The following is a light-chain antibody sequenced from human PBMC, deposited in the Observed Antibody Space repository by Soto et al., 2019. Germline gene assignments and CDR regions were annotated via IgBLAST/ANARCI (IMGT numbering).Light chain of an antibody. V-gene: IGLV2-23*01. J-gene: IGLJ3*02. CDR2: EGI. CDR1: NSDVVTYNF. Sequence: QSALTQPASVSGSPGQSITVSCTGTNSDVVTYNFVSWYQQHPGKVPKLVIYEGIKRPSGVSNRFSGSKSGNTAYLTISGLQAEDEADYYCCSYGGSSWVFGGGTQLTVL. CDR3: CSYGGSSWV.